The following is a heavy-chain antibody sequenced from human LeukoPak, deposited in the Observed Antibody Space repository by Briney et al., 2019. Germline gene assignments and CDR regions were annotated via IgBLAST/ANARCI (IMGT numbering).Heavy chain of an antibody. D-gene: IGHD3-16*01. J-gene: IGHJ4*02. V-gene: IGHV4-39*01. CDR3: ASPGGGTSDY. CDR2: IYYSGST. Sequence: SETLSLTCTVSGGSISSSSYYWGWIRQPPGKGLEWIGSIYYSGSTYYNPSLKSRVTISVDTSKNQFSLKLSSVTAADTAVYYCASPGGGTSDYWGQGTLVTVSS. CDR1: GGSISSSSYY.